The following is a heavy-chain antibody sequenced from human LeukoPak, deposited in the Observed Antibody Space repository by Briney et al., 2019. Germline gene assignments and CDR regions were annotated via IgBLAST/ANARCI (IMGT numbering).Heavy chain of an antibody. CDR3: AKEIYYDSSAFFDY. V-gene: IGHV3-30*18. CDR1: GFTFSSYS. D-gene: IGHD3-22*01. CDR2: IGYDGSNK. Sequence: PGGSLRLSCAASGFTFSSYSMNWVRQAPGKGLEWVAVIGYDGSNKYYADSVKGRFTISRDNSKNTLYLQMNSLRTEDTAVYFCAKEIYYDSSAFFDYWGQGTLVTVSS. J-gene: IGHJ4*02.